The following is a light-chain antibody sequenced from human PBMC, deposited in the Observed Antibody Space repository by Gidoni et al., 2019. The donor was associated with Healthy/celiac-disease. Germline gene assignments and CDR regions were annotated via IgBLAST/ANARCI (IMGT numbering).Light chain of an antibody. CDR2: AAS. J-gene: IGKJ4*01. CDR3: QQYYSFPLT. V-gene: IGKV1D-8*01. Sequence: VLWLNQPPSLLSASTGDRVTISCRTSQGISSYLAWYQQKPGKAPELLIYAASTLQSGVPSRFSGSGSGTDFTLTISCLQSEDFATYYCQQYYSFPLTFGGGTKVEIK. CDR1: QGISSY.